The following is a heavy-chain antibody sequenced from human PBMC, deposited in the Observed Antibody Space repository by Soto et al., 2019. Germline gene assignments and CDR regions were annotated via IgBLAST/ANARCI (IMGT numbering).Heavy chain of an antibody. CDR3: AREGSLYNDYISNCADY. Sequence: EVQLVESGGGLVKPGGSLRLSCEASGFTFSSYSMIWVRQAPGKGLEWVSSISTTSSYIYYADSVKGRFTISRDNGKNSLYLLMNSLRAEDTAVYYCAREGSLYNDYISNCADYWGQGTLVTVSS. J-gene: IGHJ4*02. CDR1: GFTFSSYS. V-gene: IGHV3-21*01. CDR2: ISTTSSYI. D-gene: IGHD4-4*01.